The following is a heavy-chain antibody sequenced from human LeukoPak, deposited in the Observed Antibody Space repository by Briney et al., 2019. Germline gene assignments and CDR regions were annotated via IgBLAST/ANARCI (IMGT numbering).Heavy chain of an antibody. CDR3: ARDRSRIQLWLRRWDAFDI. CDR2: ISTSSSYI. D-gene: IGHD5-18*01. V-gene: IGHV3-21*01. CDR1: GFTFSSYS. J-gene: IGHJ3*02. Sequence: PGGSLRLSCAASGFTFSSYSMNWVRQAPGKGLEWVSFISTSSSYIYYADSVKGRFTISRDNAKNSLYLQMNSLRAEDTAVYYCARDRSRIQLWLRRWDAFDIWGQGTMVTVSS.